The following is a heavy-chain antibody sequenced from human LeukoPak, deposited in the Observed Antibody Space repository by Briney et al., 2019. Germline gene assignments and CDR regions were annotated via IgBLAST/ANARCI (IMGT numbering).Heavy chain of an antibody. Sequence: PGGSLRLSCVTSGFTFTNHWMSWVRQAPGKGLEWVANIREDGGLTNYVDSVKGRVTISRDNAKNSLYLQMSSLRAEDTAVYYCARDRLHYVEYEKTFDYWGQGTLVTVSS. CDR3: ARDRLHYVEYEKTFDY. D-gene: IGHD4-17*01. J-gene: IGHJ4*02. V-gene: IGHV3-7*01. CDR2: IREDGGLT. CDR1: GFTFTNHW.